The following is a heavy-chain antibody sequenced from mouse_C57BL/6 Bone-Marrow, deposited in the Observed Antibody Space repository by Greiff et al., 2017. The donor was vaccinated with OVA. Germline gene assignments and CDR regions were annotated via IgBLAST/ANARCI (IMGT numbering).Heavy chain of an antibody. Sequence: EVKLVESGGGLVQPGGSLSLSCAASGFTFTDYYMSWVRQPPGKALEWLGFIRNKANGYTTEYSASVKGRFTISRDNSQSILYLQMNALRAEDSATYYCARATVVFDYWGQGTTLTVSS. V-gene: IGHV7-3*01. D-gene: IGHD1-1*01. CDR1: GFTFTDYY. J-gene: IGHJ2*01. CDR3: ARATVVFDY. CDR2: IRNKANGYTT.